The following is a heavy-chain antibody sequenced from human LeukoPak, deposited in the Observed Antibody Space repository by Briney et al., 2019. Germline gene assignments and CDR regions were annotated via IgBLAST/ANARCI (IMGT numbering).Heavy chain of an antibody. CDR2: IYYSGST. V-gene: IGHV4-39*01. CDR3: ARHRLRWRGDFDY. CDR1: GGSISSSSYY. J-gene: IGHJ4*02. D-gene: IGHD4-23*01. Sequence: SETLSLTCTVSGGSISSSSYYWGWIRQPPGKGLEWIGSIYYSGSTYYNPSLKSRVTISVDTSKNQFSLKLSSVTAADTAVYYCARHRLRWRGDFDYWGQGTLVTVSS.